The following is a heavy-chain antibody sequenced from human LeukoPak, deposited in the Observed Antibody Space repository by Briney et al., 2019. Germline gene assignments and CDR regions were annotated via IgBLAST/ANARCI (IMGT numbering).Heavy chain of an antibody. V-gene: IGHV3-30*02. CDR1: GFTFSSYA. Sequence: GGSLRLSCAASGFTFSSYAMSWVRQAPGKGLEWVAFIRYDGSNKYYADSVKGRFTISRDNSKNTLYLQMNSLRAEDTAVYYCAKDPRYSSQTGGDYWGQGTLVTVSS. D-gene: IGHD6-13*01. CDR2: IRYDGSNK. J-gene: IGHJ4*02. CDR3: AKDPRYSSQTGGDY.